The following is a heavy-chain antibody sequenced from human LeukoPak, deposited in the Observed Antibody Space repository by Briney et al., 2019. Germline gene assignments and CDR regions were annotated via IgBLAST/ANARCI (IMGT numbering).Heavy chain of an antibody. CDR2: ISGSGGST. Sequence: GALRLSCAASGFTFSSYAMSWVRQAPGKGLEWASAISGSGGSTYYADSVKGRFTISRDNSKNTLYLQMNSLRAEDTAVYYCAKDYDILTGYPRVFDVWGKGTTVTVSS. J-gene: IGHJ6*04. CDR3: AKDYDILTGYPRVFDV. D-gene: IGHD3-9*01. V-gene: IGHV3-23*01. CDR1: GFTFSSYA.